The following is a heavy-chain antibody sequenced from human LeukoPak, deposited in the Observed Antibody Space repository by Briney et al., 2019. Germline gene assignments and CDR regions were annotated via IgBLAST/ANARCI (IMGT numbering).Heavy chain of an antibody. CDR1: GYTFTGYY. D-gene: IGHD3-16*01. J-gene: IGHJ4*02. V-gene: IGHV1-2*02. CDR3: ARRGGPYFDY. Sequence: ASVKVSCKASGYTFTGYYMHWVRQAPGQGLEWMGWINANSGDTKYAQKFQGRVTMTRDTSISTAYMELSGLRSDDTAVYYCARRGGPYFDYWGQGTLVTVSS. CDR2: INANSGDT.